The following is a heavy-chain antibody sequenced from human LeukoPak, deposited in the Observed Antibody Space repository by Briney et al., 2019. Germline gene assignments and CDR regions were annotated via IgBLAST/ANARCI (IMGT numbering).Heavy chain of an antibody. Sequence: GGSLRLSCAASGFTFSSYSMAWVRQAPGKGLEWVSYISSSGSTIYYADSVKGRFTISRDNAKNSLYLQMNSLRAEDTAVYYCAELGITMIGGVWGKGTTVTISS. CDR2: ISSSGSTI. D-gene: IGHD3-10*02. J-gene: IGHJ6*04. V-gene: IGHV3-48*04. CDR3: AELGITMIGGV. CDR1: GFTFSSYS.